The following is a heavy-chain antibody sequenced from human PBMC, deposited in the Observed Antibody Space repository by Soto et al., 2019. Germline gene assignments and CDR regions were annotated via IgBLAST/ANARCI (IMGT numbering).Heavy chain of an antibody. D-gene: IGHD2-2*01. CDR2: VSGNNGAS. J-gene: IGHJ5*01. Sequence: ASVKVSCKASGYTSADFGISCVRQAPGQGLEWMGWVSGNNGASNPAPKVQGRITMTLDTSTGVSYMALRSLRSDDTAIYYCVRDQKYFRVNGNWFDSWGQGTPVTVSS. V-gene: IGHV1-18*04. CDR3: VRDQKYFRVNGNWFDS. CDR1: GYTSADFG.